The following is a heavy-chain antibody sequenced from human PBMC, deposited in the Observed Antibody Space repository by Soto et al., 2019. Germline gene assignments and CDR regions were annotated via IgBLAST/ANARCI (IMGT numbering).Heavy chain of an antibody. D-gene: IGHD2-2*01. Sequence: GGSLRLSCAASGFTFSSYAMSWVRQAPGKGLEWVSAISGSGGSTYYADSVKGRFTISRDNSKNTLYLQMNSLRAEDTAVYYCAKNPGEVPAASYYYYYMDVWGKGTTVTVSS. J-gene: IGHJ6*03. CDR1: GFTFSSYA. V-gene: IGHV3-23*01. CDR3: AKNPGEVPAASYYYYYMDV. CDR2: ISGSGGST.